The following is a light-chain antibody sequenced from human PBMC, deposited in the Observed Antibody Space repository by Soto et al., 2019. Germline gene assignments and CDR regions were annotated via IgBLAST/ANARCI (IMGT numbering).Light chain of an antibody. V-gene: IGLV2-14*01. J-gene: IGLJ1*01. Sequence: QSALTQPASVSGSPGQSITISCTGTSSDVGGYNYVSWYQQHPGKAPKLMIYDVSNRPSGVSNRFSGSKSGNTASLTISGLQAEDDSDYYCSSYTSRSLPSHVFGTGNKVNVL. CDR1: SSDVGGYNY. CDR3: SSYTSRSLPSHV. CDR2: DVS.